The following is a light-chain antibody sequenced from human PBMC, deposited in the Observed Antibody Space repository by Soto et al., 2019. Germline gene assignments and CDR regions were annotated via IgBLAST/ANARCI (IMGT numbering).Light chain of an antibody. CDR3: CSYGDFRTSWV. CDR2: EGT. J-gene: IGLJ3*02. V-gene: IGLV2-23*01. Sequence: QSALTQPASVSGSPGQSITISCTGTSSDAGSDYLVSWYQQHPGTAPKLIIYEGTKRPSGVSDRFSGSRSGNTASLTISGLQTEDEGDYFCCSYGDFRTSWVFGGGTKLTVL. CDR1: SSDAGSDYL.